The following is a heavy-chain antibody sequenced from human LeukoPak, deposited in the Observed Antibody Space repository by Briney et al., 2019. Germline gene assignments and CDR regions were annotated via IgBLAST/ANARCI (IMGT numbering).Heavy chain of an antibody. Sequence: PGGSLRLSCAASGFTFSSYGMHWVRQAPGKGLEWVAVIWYDGSNKYYADSVKGRFTISRDNSKNTLYLQMNSLRAEDTAVYYCAKDRRWVVGAKRGAAWFVDAFDIWGQGTMVTVSS. CDR2: IWYDGSNK. V-gene: IGHV3-33*06. J-gene: IGHJ3*02. D-gene: IGHD1-26*01. CDR3: AKDRRWVVGAKRGAAWFVDAFDI. CDR1: GFTFSSYG.